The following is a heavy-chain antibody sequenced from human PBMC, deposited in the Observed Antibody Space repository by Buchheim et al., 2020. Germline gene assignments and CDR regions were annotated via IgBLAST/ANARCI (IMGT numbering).Heavy chain of an antibody. V-gene: IGHV3-33*01. CDR2: IWNDGSNQ. J-gene: IGHJ4*02. Sequence: QVQLVESGGGVVQPGGSLRLSCAASGFTFSSNAMHWVRQAPGKGLEWVSIIWNDGSNQFYADSVKGRFTISRDSSKNTLYLQMNSLRAEDTAVYYCTRDPHLTDYGYFDYWGLGTL. CDR1: GFTFSSNA. D-gene: IGHD3-9*01. CDR3: TRDPHLTDYGYFDY.